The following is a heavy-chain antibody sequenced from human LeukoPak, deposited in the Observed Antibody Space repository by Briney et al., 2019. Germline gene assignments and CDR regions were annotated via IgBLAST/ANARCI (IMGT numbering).Heavy chain of an antibody. CDR3: ARHVVPYSSGLTGFDY. J-gene: IGHJ4*02. D-gene: IGHD6-19*01. CDR1: GSPFATYW. V-gene: IGHV5-51*01. Sequence: GEALQISWQGSGSPFATYWIGWGRQMPGKGREGVGIIYPGDSDTRYSPSFQGEVTISAYKSITTAYLQWSSLKPSDTAMYYCARHVVPYSSGLTGFDYWGQGTLVTVSS. CDR2: IYPGDSDT.